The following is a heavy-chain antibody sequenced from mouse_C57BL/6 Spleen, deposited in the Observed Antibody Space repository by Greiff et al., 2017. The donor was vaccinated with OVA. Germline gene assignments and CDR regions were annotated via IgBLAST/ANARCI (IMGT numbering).Heavy chain of an antibody. CDR2: IHPNSGST. D-gene: IGHD2-4*01. Sequence: VQLQQPGAELVKPGASVKLSCKASGYTFTSYWMHWVKQRPGQGLEWIGMIHPNSGSTNYNEKFKSKATLTVDKSSSTAYMQLSSLTSEDSAVYYCARSLYDYDGFDYWGQGTTLTVSS. CDR3: ARSLYDYDGFDY. CDR1: GYTFTSYW. V-gene: IGHV1-64*01. J-gene: IGHJ2*01.